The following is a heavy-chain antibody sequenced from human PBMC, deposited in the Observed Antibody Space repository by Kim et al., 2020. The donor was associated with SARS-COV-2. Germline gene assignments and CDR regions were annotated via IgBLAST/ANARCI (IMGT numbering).Heavy chain of an antibody. CDR2: NGNT. D-gene: IGHD6-13*01. Sequence: NGNTNYAQKLQGRVTMTTDTSTSTAYMELRSLRSDDTAVYYCARDPSEQDWGQGTLVTVSS. CDR3: ARDPSEQD. V-gene: IGHV1-18*01. J-gene: IGHJ4*02.